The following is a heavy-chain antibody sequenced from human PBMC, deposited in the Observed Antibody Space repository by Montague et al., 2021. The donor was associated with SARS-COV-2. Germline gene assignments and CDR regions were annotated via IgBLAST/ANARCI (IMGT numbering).Heavy chain of an antibody. Sequence: SETLSLTCAVSGGSISSSSHYWGWIRQPPGKGLEGIGGVSHSGGTYYNASLQSRVTIFIDPSNNKFSLRLNSVTAAAMSMYFWARQKLSGRSTYYYYHDLDVWGQGTTVIVSS. CDR2: VSHSGGT. CDR1: GGSISSSSHY. D-gene: IGHD3-3*01. CDR3: ARQKLSGRSTYYYYHDLDV. V-gene: IGHV4-39*01. J-gene: IGHJ6*02.